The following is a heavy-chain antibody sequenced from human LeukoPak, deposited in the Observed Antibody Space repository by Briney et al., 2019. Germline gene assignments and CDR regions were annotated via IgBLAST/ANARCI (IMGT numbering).Heavy chain of an antibody. CDR1: GFTFSSYG. Sequence: GGSLRLSCAASGFTFSSYGMHWVRQAPGKGLEWVAVISYDGSNKYYADSVKGRFTISRDNSKNTLYLQMNSLRAEDTAVYYCAKTSSVTTLTFDYWGQGTLVTVSS. D-gene: IGHD4-17*01. CDR2: ISYDGSNK. J-gene: IGHJ4*02. CDR3: AKTSSVTTLTFDY. V-gene: IGHV3-30*18.